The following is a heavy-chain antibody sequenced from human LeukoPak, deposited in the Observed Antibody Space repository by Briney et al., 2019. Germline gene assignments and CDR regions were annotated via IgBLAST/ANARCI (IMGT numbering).Heavy chain of an antibody. CDR3: ARATFSSSGHSY. Sequence: GGSLRLSCAASGFTFSYYEMNWVRQAPGKGLEGVSYISNSGATIYYADSVKGRFTISRDNAKSSLFLQMNSLRAEDTGVYYCARATFSSSGHSYWGQGTLVTVSS. CDR2: ISNSGATI. D-gene: IGHD6-13*01. V-gene: IGHV3-48*03. CDR1: GFTFSYYE. J-gene: IGHJ4*02.